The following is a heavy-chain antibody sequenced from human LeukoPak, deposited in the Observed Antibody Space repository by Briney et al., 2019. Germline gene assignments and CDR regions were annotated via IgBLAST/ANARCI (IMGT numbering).Heavy chain of an antibody. CDR1: GGSISSYY. J-gene: IGHJ6*03. CDR3: ARGRTGGSSSSFFHFYYYTDV. Sequence: SETLSLTCTVSGGSISSYYWSWIRQPPGKGLEWIGYIYTSGSTNYNPSLKSRVTISVDTSKNQFSLKLSSVTAADTAVYYCARGRTGGSSSSFFHFYYYTDVWGKGTTVTVSS. D-gene: IGHD6-13*01. V-gene: IGHV4-4*09. CDR2: IYTSGST.